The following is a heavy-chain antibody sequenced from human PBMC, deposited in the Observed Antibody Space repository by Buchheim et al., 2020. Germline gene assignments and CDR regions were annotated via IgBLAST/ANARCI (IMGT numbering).Heavy chain of an antibody. V-gene: IGHV3-74*01. Sequence: EVQLVESGGGLVQSGGSLRLSCAASGFTLSSYWMHWVRQAPGKALVWVSRINSDGSSTTYADSVKGRFTISRDNAKNTLFLQMNRLGAEDTAVYYCARAIDYTSYSNWYEICGQRTL. CDR2: INSDGSST. D-gene: IGHD2/OR15-2a*01. CDR3: ARAIDYTSYSNWYEI. CDR1: GFTLSSYW. J-gene: IGHJ5*02.